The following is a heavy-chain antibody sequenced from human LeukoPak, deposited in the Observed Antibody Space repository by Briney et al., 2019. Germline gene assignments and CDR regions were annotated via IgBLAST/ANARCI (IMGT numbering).Heavy chain of an antibody. J-gene: IGHJ4*02. CDR2: IRSKTYGGTT. CDR1: GFTFGDYA. D-gene: IGHD2-2*01. Sequence: GRSLRLSCTASGFTFGDYAMSWVRQAPGKGLECVGFIRSKTYGGTTEYAASVKGRFTISGDDSKSIAYLQMNSLKAEDTAVYYCTRVGYCSTTSCYWFGYWGQGTLVTVSS. CDR3: TRVGYCSTTSCYWFGY. V-gene: IGHV3-49*04.